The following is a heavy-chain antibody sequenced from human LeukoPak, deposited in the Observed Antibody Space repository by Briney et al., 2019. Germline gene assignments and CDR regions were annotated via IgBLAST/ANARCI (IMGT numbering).Heavy chain of an antibody. CDR2: IWDDGSNK. D-gene: IGHD2-2*01. J-gene: IGHJ4*02. Sequence: GGSLRLSCAPSGLTFSSYGMHWARQAPGKGLEGGAVIWDDGSNKYYADSVKGRFTISRDNSKNTLYLQMDSLRAEDTAVYHCARDLVYCSSTSCFPDYYFDYWGQGSLVTVSS. CDR1: GLTFSSYG. CDR3: ARDLVYCSSTSCFPDYYFDY. V-gene: IGHV3-33*01.